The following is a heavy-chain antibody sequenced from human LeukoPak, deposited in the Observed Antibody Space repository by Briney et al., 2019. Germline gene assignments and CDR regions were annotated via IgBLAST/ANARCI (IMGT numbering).Heavy chain of an antibody. CDR1: GFTVSSNY. J-gene: IGHJ4*02. CDR3: AKTSDYYFSLDN. V-gene: IGHV3-53*01. Sequence: GGSLRLSCAASGFTVSSNYMIWVRQAPGRGLEWVSTLYSGGSTYYADFVEGRFTISRDSSKNTLYLQMNSLRAEDTAVYYCAKTSDYYFSLDNWGQGTLVTVSS. CDR2: LYSGGST. D-gene: IGHD3-22*01.